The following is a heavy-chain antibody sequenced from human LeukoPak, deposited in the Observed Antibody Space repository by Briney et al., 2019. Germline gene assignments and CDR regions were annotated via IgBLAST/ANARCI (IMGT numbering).Heavy chain of an antibody. CDR1: GGTFSSYA. Sequence: SVKVSCKASGGTFSSYAISWVRQAPGQGLEWMGGIIPILGTTNYAQKFQGRVTITADKSTSTAYMELSSLRSEDTAVYYCASGLDLTTYYYYYMDVWGKGTTVTVSS. CDR2: IIPILGTT. CDR3: ASGLDLTTYYYYYMDV. V-gene: IGHV1-69*06. J-gene: IGHJ6*03. D-gene: IGHD4-11*01.